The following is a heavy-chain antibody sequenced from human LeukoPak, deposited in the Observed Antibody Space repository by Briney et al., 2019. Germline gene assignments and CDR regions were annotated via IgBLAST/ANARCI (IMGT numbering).Heavy chain of an antibody. Sequence: PSETLSLTCTVSGGSISSYYWSWIRQPPGKGLEWIGYIYYSGSTNYNPSLKSRVTISVDTSKNQFSLKLSSVTAADTAVYYCARDSPVDTAMVPFAYWGQGTLVTVSS. CDR1: GGSISSYY. J-gene: IGHJ4*02. CDR2: IYYSGST. V-gene: IGHV4-59*01. D-gene: IGHD5-18*01. CDR3: ARDSPVDTAMVPFAY.